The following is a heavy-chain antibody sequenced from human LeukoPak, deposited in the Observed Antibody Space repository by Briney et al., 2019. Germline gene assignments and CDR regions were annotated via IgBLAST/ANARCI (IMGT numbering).Heavy chain of an antibody. CDR1: GGTFSSYA. CDR2: IIPILGIA. J-gene: IGHJ3*02. V-gene: IGHV1-69*04. CDR3: ARSTGDDSEAFDI. Sequence: VASVKVSCKASGGTFSSYAISWVRQAPGQGLEWMGRIIPILGIANYAQKFQGRVTITADKSTSTAYMELSSLRSEDTAVYYCARSTGDDSEAFDIWGQGTMVTVSS. D-gene: IGHD1-1*01.